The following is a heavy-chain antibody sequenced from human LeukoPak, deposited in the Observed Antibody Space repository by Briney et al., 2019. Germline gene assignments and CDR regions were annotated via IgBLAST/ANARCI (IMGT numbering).Heavy chain of an antibody. D-gene: IGHD6-19*01. CDR1: GGSISSSSYY. CDR3: ARVAGQGYSSGWECDY. V-gene: IGHV4-39*07. Sequence: ASETLSLTCTVSGGSISSSSYYWGWIRQPPGKGLEWIGSIYYSGSTYYNPSLKSRVTISVDTSKNQFSLKLSSVTAADTAVYYCARVAGQGYSSGWECDYWGQGTLVTVSS. J-gene: IGHJ4*02. CDR2: IYYSGST.